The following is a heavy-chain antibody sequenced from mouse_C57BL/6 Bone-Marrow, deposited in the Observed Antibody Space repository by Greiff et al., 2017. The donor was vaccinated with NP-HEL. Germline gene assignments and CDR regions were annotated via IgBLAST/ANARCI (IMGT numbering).Heavy chain of an antibody. CDR1: GYTFTSYW. V-gene: IGHV1-55*01. CDR2: IYPGSGST. CDR3: ARISPYVYYAMDY. J-gene: IGHJ4*01. Sequence: VKLQQPGAELVKPGASVKMSCKASGYTFTSYWITWVKQRPGQGLEWIGDIYPGSGSTNYNEKFKSKATLTVDTSSSTAYMQLSSLTSEDSAVYYCARISPYVYYAMDYWGQGTSVTVSS. D-gene: IGHD2-12*01.